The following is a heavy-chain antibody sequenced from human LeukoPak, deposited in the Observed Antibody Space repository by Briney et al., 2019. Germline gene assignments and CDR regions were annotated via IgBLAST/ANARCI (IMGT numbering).Heavy chain of an antibody. CDR2: ISSSSSYT. J-gene: IGHJ4*02. CDR3: AMTYYYDSSGYGTLDY. CDR1: GFTFSDYY. Sequence: GGSLRLSCAASGFTFSDYYMSRIRQAPGKGLEWVSYISSSSSYTNYADSVKGRFTISRDNAKNSLYLQMNSLRAEDTAVYYCAMTYYYDSSGYGTLDYWGQGTLVTVSS. D-gene: IGHD3-22*01. V-gene: IGHV3-11*03.